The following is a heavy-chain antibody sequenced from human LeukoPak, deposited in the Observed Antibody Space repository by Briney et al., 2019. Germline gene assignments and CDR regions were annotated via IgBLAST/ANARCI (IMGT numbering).Heavy chain of an antibody. CDR1: GYSFTNYD. V-gene: IGHV1-8*03. CDR2: MNPKSGDT. J-gene: IGHJ4*02. D-gene: IGHD6-19*01. CDR3: ARSIAVAGPDY. Sequence: ASVKVSCKASGYSFTNYDINWVRQATGQGLEWMGWMNPKSGDTGYSQKFQGRVFITRDTSINTAYMELSSLGSDDTAVYYCARSIAVAGPDYWGQGTLVTVSS.